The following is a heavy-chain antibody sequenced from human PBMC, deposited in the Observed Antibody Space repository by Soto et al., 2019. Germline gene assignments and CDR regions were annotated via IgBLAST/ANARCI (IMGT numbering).Heavy chain of an antibody. J-gene: IGHJ4*02. CDR1: GFTSYW. V-gene: IGHV5-51*01. CDR2: IYPEDSDT. D-gene: IGHD2-15*01. Sequence: GESLKISCQFSGFTSYWIALVRQMPGKGLEWMGIIYPEDSDTIYSPSSQGQVTISADKSISTAYLQWNSLKVSDTAMYFCARHGPEIVHDFWGRGTLVTVSS. CDR3: ARHGPEIVHDF.